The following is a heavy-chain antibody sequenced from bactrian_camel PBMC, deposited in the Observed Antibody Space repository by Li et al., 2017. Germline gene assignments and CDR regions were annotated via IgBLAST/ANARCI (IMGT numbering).Heavy chain of an antibody. Sequence: EVQLVESGGGLVQPGGSLTLSCEASGFDFSRQAMQWWRQPPGAGLLFVASISGGGERTWYADSAKGRFTISRDNAQNTMYLQMNSLKPEDAAVYYCKTAARYGAVWCRAPNWGQGTQVTVS. CDR1: GFDFSRQA. V-gene: IGHV3S40*01. CDR3: KTAARYGAVWCRAPN. CDR2: ISGGGERT. J-gene: IGHJ4*01. D-gene: IGHD6*01.